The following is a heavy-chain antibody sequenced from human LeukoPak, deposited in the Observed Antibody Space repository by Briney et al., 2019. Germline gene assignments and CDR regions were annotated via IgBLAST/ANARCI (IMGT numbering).Heavy chain of an antibody. Sequence: ASVKVSCKASGGTFSSYAISWVRQAPGQGLEWMGGIIPIFGTANYAQKFQGRVTITADESTNTAYMELSSLRSEDTAVYYCASPARPYYYDSSGYDYYGMDVWGQGTTVTVSS. J-gene: IGHJ6*02. CDR2: IIPIFGTA. CDR1: GGTFSSYA. CDR3: ASPARPYYYDSSGYDYYGMDV. V-gene: IGHV1-69*13. D-gene: IGHD3-22*01.